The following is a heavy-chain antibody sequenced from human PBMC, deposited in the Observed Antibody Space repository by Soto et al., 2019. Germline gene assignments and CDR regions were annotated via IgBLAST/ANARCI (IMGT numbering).Heavy chain of an antibody. D-gene: IGHD3-16*01. V-gene: IGHV1-69*06. J-gene: IGHJ4*02. Sequence: QVQLVQSGAEVKKPGSSVKVSCKASGGTFSSYAISWVRQAPGQGLEWMGGIIPIFGTANYAQKFQGRVTITADKSERTAYMVLSSVRSEDTAGYYWARVGAGLGGIDYWGQGTLVTVSS. CDR1: GGTFSSYA. CDR2: IIPIFGTA. CDR3: ARVGAGLGGIDY.